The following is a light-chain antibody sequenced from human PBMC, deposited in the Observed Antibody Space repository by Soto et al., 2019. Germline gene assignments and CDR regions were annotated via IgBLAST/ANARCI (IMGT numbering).Light chain of an antibody. CDR1: SSDVGGYDY. CDR2: EVS. V-gene: IGLV2-14*01. Sequence: QSALTQPASVYGSLGQSITISCTGTSSDVGGYDYVSWYQQHPGKAPKLMIYEVSNRPSGLSNRSSGSKSGNTASLTISGLQAEDEAVYYCSSYTGSSTLVIFGGGTKLTVL. J-gene: IGLJ2*01. CDR3: SSYTGSSTLVI.